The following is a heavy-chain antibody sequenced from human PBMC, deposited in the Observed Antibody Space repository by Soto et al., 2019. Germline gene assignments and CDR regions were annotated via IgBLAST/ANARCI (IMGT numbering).Heavy chain of an antibody. V-gene: IGHV3-23*01. CDR3: AKVKSDDILTGYYY. J-gene: IGHJ4*02. CDR2: ISGSGGST. D-gene: IGHD3-9*01. Sequence: GGSLRLSCAASGFTFSSYAMSWVRQAPGKGLEWVSAISGSGGSTYYADSVKGRFTISRDNSKNTLYLQRNSLRAEDTAVYYCAKVKSDDILTGYYYWGQGSLVTVSS. CDR1: GFTFSSYA.